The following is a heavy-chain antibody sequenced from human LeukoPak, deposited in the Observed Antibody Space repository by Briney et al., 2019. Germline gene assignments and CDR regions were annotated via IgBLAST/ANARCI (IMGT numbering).Heavy chain of an antibody. D-gene: IGHD3-22*01. CDR3: ARCTTASNGCCNWLDP. J-gene: IGHJ5*02. CDR1: GFTFSTYA. Sequence: GGSLRLSCAASGFTFSTYAMSWVRQAPGKGLAWVASVKSDGAGTHYADSVKDRFTISRDNSKNILYLQMNSLRAEDTAIYYCARCTTASNGCCNWLDPWGQGTLVTVSS. V-gene: IGHV3-23*01. CDR2: VKSDGAGT.